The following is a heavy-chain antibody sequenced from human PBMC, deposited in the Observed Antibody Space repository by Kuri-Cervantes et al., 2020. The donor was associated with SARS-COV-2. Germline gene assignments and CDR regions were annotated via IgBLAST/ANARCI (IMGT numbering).Heavy chain of an antibody. Sequence: GESLKISCAASGFTFSSYAMNWVRQAPGKGLEWVSAISGSGGSTYYADSVKGRFTISRDNSKNTLYLQMNSLRAEDTAVYYCARNLWSEDIVVVPAATFDYWGQGTMVTVSS. CDR3: ARNLWSEDIVVVPAATFDY. V-gene: IGHV3-23*01. CDR2: ISGSGGST. CDR1: GFTFSSYA. D-gene: IGHD2-2*01. J-gene: IGHJ4*02.